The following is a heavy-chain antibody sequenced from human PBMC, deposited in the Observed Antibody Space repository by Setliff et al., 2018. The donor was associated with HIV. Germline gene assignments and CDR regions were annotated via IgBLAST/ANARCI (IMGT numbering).Heavy chain of an antibody. J-gene: IGHJ4*02. V-gene: IGHV4-39*01. D-gene: IGHD6-13*01. CDR3: ARRISSSWYFPRFDY. CDR1: GGSIVSSSYY. Sequence: ASETLSLTCTVSGGSIVSSSYYWGWIRQPPGKGLEWIGTMYYRGTTYNNPSLKSRVTFSADTSKNQFSLKLRSVTAADTAVYYCARRISSSWYFPRFDYWGQGTLVTVSS. CDR2: MYYRGTT.